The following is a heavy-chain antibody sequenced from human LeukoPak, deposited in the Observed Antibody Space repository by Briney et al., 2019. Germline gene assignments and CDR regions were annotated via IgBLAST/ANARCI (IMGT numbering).Heavy chain of an antibody. V-gene: IGHV3-23*01. CDR3: ARGFLYDFWSGYYFDY. Sequence: GGSLRLSRAASGFTFSSYAMSWVRQAPGKGLEWVSAISGSGGSTYYADSVKGRFTISRDNSKNTLYLQMNSLRAEDTAVYYCARGFLYDFWSGYYFDYWGQGTLVTVSS. D-gene: IGHD3-3*01. CDR1: GFTFSSYA. J-gene: IGHJ4*02. CDR2: ISGSGGST.